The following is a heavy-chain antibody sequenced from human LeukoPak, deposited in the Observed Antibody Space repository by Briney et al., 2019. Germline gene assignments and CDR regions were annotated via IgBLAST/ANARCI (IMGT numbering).Heavy chain of an antibody. Sequence: AASVKVSCKASGYTFTSYDINWVRHATGQGLELMGWISAYNGNTNYAQKLQGRVTMTTDTSTSTAYMELRSLRSDDTAVYYCARDFVPSSWSNTFDYWGQGTLVTVSS. V-gene: IGHV1-18*01. J-gene: IGHJ4*02. CDR3: ARDFVPSSWSNTFDY. CDR1: GYTFTSYD. CDR2: ISAYNGNT. D-gene: IGHD6-13*01.